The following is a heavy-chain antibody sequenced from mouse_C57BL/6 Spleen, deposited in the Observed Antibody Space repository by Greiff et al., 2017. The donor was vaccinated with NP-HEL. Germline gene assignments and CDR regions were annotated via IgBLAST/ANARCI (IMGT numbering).Heavy chain of an antibody. CDR1: GYAFSSSW. J-gene: IGHJ2*01. V-gene: IGHV1-82*01. CDR2: IYPGDGDT. Sequence: QVQLKESGPELVKPGASVKISCKASGYAFSSSWMNWVKQRPGKGLEWIGRIYPGDGDTNYNGKFKGKATLTADKSSSTAYMQLSSLTSEDSAVYFCARCPYGNSFDYWGQGTTLTVSS. CDR3: ARCPYGNSFDY. D-gene: IGHD2-1*01.